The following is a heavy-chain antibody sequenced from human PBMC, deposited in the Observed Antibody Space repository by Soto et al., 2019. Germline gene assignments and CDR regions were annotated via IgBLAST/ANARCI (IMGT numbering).Heavy chain of an antibody. CDR1: GFTFSSYG. J-gene: IGHJ4*02. CDR2: IWYDGSNK. CDR3: GRDLGTWYYDRSGVDH. Sequence: QVQLVESGGGVVQPGRSLRLSCAASGFTFSSYGMHWVRQAPGKGLEWVADIWYDGSNKYYADFVKGRFTISRDNSKNTLYLQMNSLRGEDTAVYYWGRDLGTWYYDRSGVDHWGQGTLVTVSS. V-gene: IGHV3-33*01. D-gene: IGHD3-22*01.